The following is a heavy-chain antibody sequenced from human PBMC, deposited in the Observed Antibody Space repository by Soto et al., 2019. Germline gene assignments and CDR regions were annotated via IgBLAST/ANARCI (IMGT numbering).Heavy chain of an antibody. J-gene: IGHJ5*02. CDR3: ARVRDIVVVRDGGNWFDP. D-gene: IGHD2-2*01. V-gene: IGHV1-18*01. CDR2: ISAYNGNT. CDR1: GYTFTSYG. Sequence: ASVKVSCKASGYTFTSYGISWVRQAPGQGLEWMGWISAYNGNTNYAQKLQGRVTMTTDTSTSTAYMELRSLRSDDTAVYYCARVRDIVVVRDGGNWFDPWGQGTLVTVSS.